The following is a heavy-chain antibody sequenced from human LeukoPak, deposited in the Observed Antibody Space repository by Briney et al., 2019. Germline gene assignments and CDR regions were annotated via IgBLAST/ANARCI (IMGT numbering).Heavy chain of an antibody. CDR2: IYYSGST. J-gene: IGHJ1*01. CDR1: GGCISSYY. CDR3: ARGVSYYDSSGYYNEYFQH. D-gene: IGHD3-22*01. Sequence: SETLSLTCTVSGGCISSYYWSWIRQPPGKGLEWIGYIYYSGSTNYNPSLKSRVTISVDTSKNQFSLKLSSVTAADTAVYYCARGVSYYDSSGYYNEYFQHWGQGTLVTVSS. V-gene: IGHV4-59*08.